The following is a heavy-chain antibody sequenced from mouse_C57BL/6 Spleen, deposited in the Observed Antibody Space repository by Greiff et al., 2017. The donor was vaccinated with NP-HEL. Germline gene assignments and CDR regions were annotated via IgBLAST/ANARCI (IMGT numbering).Heavy chain of an antibody. Sequence: QVQLKESGPGILQSSQTLSLTCSFSGFSLSTSGMGVSWIRQPSGKGLEWLAHIYWDDDKRYNPSLKSRLTISKDTSRNQVFLKITSVDTADTATYYCAKRPYGSSHWYFDVWGTGTTVTVSS. CDR2: IYWDDDK. CDR1: GFSLSTSGMG. J-gene: IGHJ1*03. D-gene: IGHD1-1*01. CDR3: AKRPYGSSHWYFDV. V-gene: IGHV8-12*01.